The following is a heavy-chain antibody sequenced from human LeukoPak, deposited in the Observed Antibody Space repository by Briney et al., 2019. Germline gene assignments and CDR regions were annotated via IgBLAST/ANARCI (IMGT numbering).Heavy chain of an antibody. CDR1: GGSISSYY. J-gene: IGHJ4*02. CDR3: ARNLIPEQLVLNF. CDR2: IYYTGST. V-gene: IGHV4-59*01. D-gene: IGHD6-13*01. Sequence: PSETLSLTCTVSGGSISSYYWNWIRQPPGKGLEWIGYIYYTGSTNYNPSLKSRVTMSVDTSKNQFSLNLKSVTPEDTAVYYCARNLIPEQLVLNFWGQGTLVTVSS.